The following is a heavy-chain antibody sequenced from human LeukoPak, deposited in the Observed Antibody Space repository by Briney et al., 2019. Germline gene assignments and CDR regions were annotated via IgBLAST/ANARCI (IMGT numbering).Heavy chain of an antibody. Sequence: GGSLRLSCAASGFTFSSYGMHWVRQAPGKGLEWVAVIWYDGSNKYYADSVKGRFTISRDNSKNTLYLQMNSLRAEDTAVYYCARGEHYYDSSGYYFGYWGQGTLVTVSS. D-gene: IGHD3-22*01. J-gene: IGHJ4*02. V-gene: IGHV3-33*01. CDR3: ARGEHYYDSSGYYFGY. CDR1: GFTFSSYG. CDR2: IWYDGSNK.